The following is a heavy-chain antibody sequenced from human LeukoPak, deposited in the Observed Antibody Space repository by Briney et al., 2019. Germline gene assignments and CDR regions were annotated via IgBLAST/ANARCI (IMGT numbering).Heavy chain of an antibody. CDR2: IYYSGST. J-gene: IGHJ4*02. CDR1: GGSISSYY. CDR3: ARGDGSGSYFGGYFDY. D-gene: IGHD3-10*01. Sequence: SETLPLTCTVSGGSISSYYWSWIRQPPGKGLEWIGYIYYSGSTNYNPSLKSRVTISVDTSKNQFSLKLSSVTAADTAVYYCARGDGSGSYFGGYFDYWGQGTLVTVSS. V-gene: IGHV4-59*01.